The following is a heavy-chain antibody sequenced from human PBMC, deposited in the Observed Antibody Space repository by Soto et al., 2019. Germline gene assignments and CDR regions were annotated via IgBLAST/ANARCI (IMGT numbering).Heavy chain of an antibody. D-gene: IGHD1-20*01. CDR2: IIPIFGTA. CDR1: GGTFSSYA. V-gene: IGHV1-69*13. Sequence: SVKVSCKASGGTFSSYAISWVRPAPGQGLEWMGGIIPIFGTANYAQKFQGRVTITADESTSTAYMELSSLRSEDTAVYYFARSLTGTYYYYGMDVWGQGTTVTVSS. J-gene: IGHJ6*02. CDR3: ARSLTGTYYYYGMDV.